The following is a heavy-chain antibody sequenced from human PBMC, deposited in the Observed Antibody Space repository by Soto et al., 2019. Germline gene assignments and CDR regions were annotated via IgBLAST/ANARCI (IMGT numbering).Heavy chain of an antibody. Sequence: PSETLSLTCTVSGGSISSYYWSWIRQPPGKELQYIGYIYYSGSTNYNPSLKSRVTISDDTSTNQFSLTLTSVTAADTAVYYCARGGGEREGYFMDVWGQGPRVTVSS. V-gene: IGHV4-59*08. J-gene: IGHJ6*02. CDR3: ARGGGEREGYFMDV. CDR1: GGSISSYY. D-gene: IGHD3-16*01. CDR2: IYYSGST.